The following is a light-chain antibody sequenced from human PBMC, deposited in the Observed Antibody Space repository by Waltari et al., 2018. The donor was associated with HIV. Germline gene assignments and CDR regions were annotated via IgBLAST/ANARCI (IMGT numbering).Light chain of an antibody. CDR3: QQYYSTPPT. V-gene: IGKV4-1*01. CDR2: WAS. J-gene: IGKJ1*01. CDR1: QSIFYSSKNANF. Sequence: DIVMTQSPHSLALSLGERATIHCTSSQSIFYSSKNANFLAWYQQKPGQSPKLLIYWASTRASGVPDRFSGSGSRTDFTLSISSLQSEDVAVYFCQQYYSTPPTFGQGTRVEIK.